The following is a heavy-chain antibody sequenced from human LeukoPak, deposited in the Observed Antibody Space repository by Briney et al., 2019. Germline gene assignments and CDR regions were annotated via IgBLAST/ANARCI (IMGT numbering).Heavy chain of an antibody. Sequence: PGESLKISCKGSGYSFTSYWIGWVREMPGKGLECMGIIYPGDSDTSYRQSFQGQVTISADKSISTAYLQWSSLKASDTAMYYCARHVGYGGNLGVPFDYWGQGTLVTVSS. CDR1: GYSFTSYW. V-gene: IGHV5-51*01. CDR3: ARHVGYGGNLGVPFDY. CDR2: IYPGDSDT. J-gene: IGHJ4*02. D-gene: IGHD4-23*01.